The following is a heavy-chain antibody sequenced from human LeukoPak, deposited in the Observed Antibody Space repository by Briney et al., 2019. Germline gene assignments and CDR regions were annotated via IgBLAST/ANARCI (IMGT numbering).Heavy chain of an antibody. CDR1: GFTFRTYS. Sequence: GGSLRLSCAASGFTFRTYSMNWVRQAPGKGLEWVSYISSSSSTIQYADSVKGRFTISRDNAKNSLYLQMNSLRDEDTAVYYCARNKDCGGDCYGDFDYWGQGTLVTVSS. V-gene: IGHV3-48*02. J-gene: IGHJ4*02. D-gene: IGHD2-21*02. CDR2: ISSSSSTI. CDR3: ARNKDCGGDCYGDFDY.